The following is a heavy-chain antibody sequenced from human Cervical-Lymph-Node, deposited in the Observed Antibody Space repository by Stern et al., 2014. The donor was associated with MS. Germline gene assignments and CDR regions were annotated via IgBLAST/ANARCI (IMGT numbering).Heavy chain of an antibody. Sequence: VQLVESGTEVKKPGASLIVSCRASGYTFTSYGISWVRQAPGQGLEWVGWISADSGSTQDSQNLRDRITLTRDNSTGTAYIALRPLRSEDTAVYYCARDKVHAFDYWGQGTLVSVSS. V-gene: IGHV1-18*01. CDR1: GYTFTSYG. CDR2: ISADSGST. CDR3: ARDKVHAFDY. D-gene: IGHD2-8*01. J-gene: IGHJ4*02.